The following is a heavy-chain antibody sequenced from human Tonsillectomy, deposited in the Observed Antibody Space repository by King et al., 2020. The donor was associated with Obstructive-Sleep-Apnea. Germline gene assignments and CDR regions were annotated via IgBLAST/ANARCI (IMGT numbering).Heavy chain of an antibody. Sequence: QLQESGPGLVKPSETLSLTCTVSGDSISSYYWSWIRQPPGKGLEWIGYIYYSGSTKYNPSLKSRVTISVDTSKNQFSLKLSSVTAADTAVYYCARNTEHYYYGMDVWGQGTTVTVSS. CDR3: ARNTEHYYYGMDV. CDR1: GDSISSYY. J-gene: IGHJ6*02. CDR2: IYYSGST. V-gene: IGHV4-59*08. D-gene: IGHD1-26*01.